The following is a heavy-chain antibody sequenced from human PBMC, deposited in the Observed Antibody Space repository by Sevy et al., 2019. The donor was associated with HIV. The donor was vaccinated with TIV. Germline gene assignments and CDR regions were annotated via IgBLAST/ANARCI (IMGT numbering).Heavy chain of an antibody. J-gene: IGHJ6*02. CDR2: INPNSGGT. CDR3: ARGDRYFSSTSCPGGFYYYGMDV. V-gene: IGHV1-2*02. D-gene: IGHD2-2*01. Sequence: ASVKVSCKASGYTFTGYYMHWVRQAPGQGLEWMGWINPNSGGTNYAQKFQGRVTMTRDTSISTAYMELSRLRSDDTAVYYCARGDRYFSSTSCPGGFYYYGMDVWGQGTTVTVSS. CDR1: GYTFTGYY.